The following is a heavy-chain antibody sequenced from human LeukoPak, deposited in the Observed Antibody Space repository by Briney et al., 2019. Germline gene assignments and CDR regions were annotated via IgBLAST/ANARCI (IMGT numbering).Heavy chain of an antibody. CDR3: ARNKVAAGSDWFDP. CDR1: GGSISTYY. D-gene: IGHD6-13*01. J-gene: IGHJ5*02. Sequence: SETLSLTCTVSGGSISTYYWSWIRQPPAKGLEYIGYIYYSGSTNYNPSLKSRVTISVDTSKKQFSLKLSAVPAADTAVYYCARNKVAAGSDWFDPWGQGTLVTVSS. CDR2: IYYSGST. V-gene: IGHV4-59*08.